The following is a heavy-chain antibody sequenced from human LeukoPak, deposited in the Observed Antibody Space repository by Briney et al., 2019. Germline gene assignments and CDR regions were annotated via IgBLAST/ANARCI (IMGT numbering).Heavy chain of an antibody. D-gene: IGHD3-3*01. Sequence: GGSLRLSCAASGFIFSSYDMSWVRQTPGKRLEWVASTDGTGGDSYYADAVKGRFTISRDDSRDTLYLQMNSLKAEDTAVYYCAKDAFSYNGVFDPSDIWGQGTMVTVSS. J-gene: IGHJ3*02. CDR1: GFIFSSYD. CDR3: AKDAFSYNGVFDPSDI. CDR2: TDGTGGDS. V-gene: IGHV3-23*01.